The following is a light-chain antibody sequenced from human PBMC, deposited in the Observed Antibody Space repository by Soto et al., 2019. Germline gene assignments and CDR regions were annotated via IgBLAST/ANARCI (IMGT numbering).Light chain of an antibody. V-gene: IGKV3-15*01. CDR1: QSVSSN. CDR2: GAS. Sequence: EIVMTQSPATLSVSPGERATLSCRASQSVSSNLAWYQQKPGQAPSLLIYGASTRATGTPARFSGSGSGTEFTLTISSLQSEDFATYYCHQYNSYPLTFGQGTRLEIK. J-gene: IGKJ5*01. CDR3: HQYNSYPLT.